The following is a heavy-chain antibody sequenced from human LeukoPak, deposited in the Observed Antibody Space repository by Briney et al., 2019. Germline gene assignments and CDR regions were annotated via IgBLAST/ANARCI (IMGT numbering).Heavy chain of an antibody. CDR3: ARDSHSGVPAAMRPFDY. J-gene: IGHJ4*02. Sequence: GASVKVSCKASGYTFTSYYMHWVRQAPGQGLEWMGIINPSGGSTSYAQKFQGRVTMTTDTSTSTAYMELRSLRSDDTAVYYCARDSHSGVPAAMRPFDYWGQGALVTVSS. D-gene: IGHD2-2*01. V-gene: IGHV1-46*01. CDR1: GYTFTSYY. CDR2: INPSGGST.